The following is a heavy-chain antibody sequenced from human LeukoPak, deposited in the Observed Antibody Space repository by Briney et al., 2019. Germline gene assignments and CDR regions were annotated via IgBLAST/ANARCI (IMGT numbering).Heavy chain of an antibody. CDR3: AKDRITISNWFDP. V-gene: IGHV3-23*01. CDR2: ISGSGSST. Sequence: GGSLRLSCAASGFTFSSYAMSWVRQAPGKGLEWVSAISGSGSSTYCADSVKGRFTISRDNSKNTLYLQMNSLRAEATAVDYCAKDRITISNWFDPWGQGTLVTVSS. D-gene: IGHD3-3*01. J-gene: IGHJ5*02. CDR1: GFTFSSYA.